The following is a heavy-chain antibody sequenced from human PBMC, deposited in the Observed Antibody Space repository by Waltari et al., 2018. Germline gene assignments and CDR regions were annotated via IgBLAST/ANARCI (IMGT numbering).Heavy chain of an antibody. CDR3: ARIYCINGVCYGWSDY. CDR1: GFTFSPYS. D-gene: IGHD2-8*01. CDR2: IDGSSSYI. Sequence: EVQLVESGGGLVKPGGSLRLSCAASGFTFSPYSMNWVRQAPGKGLEWVSPIDGSSSYIYYADSVKARFTISRDNARNSLYLLLNSLRAEDTAVYYCARIYCINGVCYGWSDYWGQGTLVTVSS. V-gene: IGHV3-21*01. J-gene: IGHJ4*02.